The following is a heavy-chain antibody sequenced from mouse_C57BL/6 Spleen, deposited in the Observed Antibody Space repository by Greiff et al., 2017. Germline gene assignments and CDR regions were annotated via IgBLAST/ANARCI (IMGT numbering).Heavy chain of an antibody. D-gene: IGHD1-1*01. CDR2: ISSGGSYT. Sequence: EVQLVESGGDLVKPGGSLKLSCAASGFTFSSYGMSWVRQTPDKRLEWVATISSGGSYTYYPDSVKGRFTISRDNAKNTLYLQMSSLKSEDTAMYYCARHPYYYGSSWGFAYWGQGTLVTVSA. V-gene: IGHV5-6*01. CDR3: ARHPYYYGSSWGFAY. CDR1: GFTFSSYG. J-gene: IGHJ3*01.